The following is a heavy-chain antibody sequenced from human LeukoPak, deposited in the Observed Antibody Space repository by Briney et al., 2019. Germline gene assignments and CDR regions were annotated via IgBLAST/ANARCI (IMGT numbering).Heavy chain of an antibody. J-gene: IGHJ4*02. V-gene: IGHV4-34*01. CDR2: INHSGST. D-gene: IGHD2-2*01. CDR1: GGSFSGYY. CDR3: ATRVDCSSTSCSGGYYFDY. Sequence: SETLSLTCAVYGGSFSGYYWSWIRQPPGKGLEWIGEINHSGSTNYNPSLKSRVTISADTSKNQFSLKLSSVTAADTAVYYCATRVDCSSTSCSGGYYFDYWGQGTLVTVSS.